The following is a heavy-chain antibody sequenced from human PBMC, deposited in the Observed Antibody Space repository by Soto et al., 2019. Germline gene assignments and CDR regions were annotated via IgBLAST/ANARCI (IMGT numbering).Heavy chain of an antibody. CDR3: ARVTCRGGSCYSDAFDI. J-gene: IGHJ3*02. D-gene: IGHD2-15*01. V-gene: IGHV1-46*03. CDR2: INPSSDRT. Sequence: ASVKVSCKASGYTFTSYYMHWVRQAPGQGLKWKGIINPSSDRTSYAQKFQGRVNMTRDTSTSTVYMELSSLRSEDTAVYYCARVTCRGGSCYSDAFDIWGQGTMVTVSS. CDR1: GYTFTSYY.